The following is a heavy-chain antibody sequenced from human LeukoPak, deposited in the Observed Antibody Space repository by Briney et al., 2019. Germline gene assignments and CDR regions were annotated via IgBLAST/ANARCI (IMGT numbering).Heavy chain of an antibody. CDR2: ITWNSGDI. D-gene: IGHD4-17*01. Sequence: TGGSLRLSCAASGFTFEDYAMHWVRQAPGKGLEWVSGITWNSGDIGYGDSVKGRFTISRDNSKSSLYLQMNSLRPEDTALYYCAKLTVPSSPDLSYWGHGTQVTVSS. V-gene: IGHV3-9*01. J-gene: IGHJ4*01. CDR3: AKLTVPSSPDLSY. CDR1: GFTFEDYA.